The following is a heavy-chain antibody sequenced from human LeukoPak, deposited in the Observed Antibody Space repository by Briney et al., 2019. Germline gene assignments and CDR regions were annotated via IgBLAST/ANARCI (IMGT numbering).Heavy chain of an antibody. D-gene: IGHD5-24*01. J-gene: IGHJ4*02. Sequence: GGSLGLSCAASGFTFSSYAMNWVRQAPGKGLEWVSTISGSGDSTYYADSVKGRFTISRDNSKNTLCLQMNSLRAEDTAVYYCAKLRTQRWLQYRGFDYWGQGTLVTVSS. CDR2: ISGSGDST. CDR3: AKLRTQRWLQYRGFDY. V-gene: IGHV3-23*01. CDR1: GFTFSSYA.